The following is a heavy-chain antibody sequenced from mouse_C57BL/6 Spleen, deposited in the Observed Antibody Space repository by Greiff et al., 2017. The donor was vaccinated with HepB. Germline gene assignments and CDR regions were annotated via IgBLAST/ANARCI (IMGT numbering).Heavy chain of an antibody. J-gene: IGHJ1*03. CDR2: ISNGGGST. Sequence: EVKVVESGGGLVQPGGSLKLSCAASGFTFSDYYMYWVRQTPEKRLEWVAYISNGGGSTYYPDTVKGRFTISRDNAKNTLYLQMSRLKSEDTAMYYCARYLLLPYWYFDVWGTGTTVTVSS. D-gene: IGHD1-1*01. V-gene: IGHV5-12*01. CDR1: GFTFSDYY. CDR3: ARYLLLPYWYFDV.